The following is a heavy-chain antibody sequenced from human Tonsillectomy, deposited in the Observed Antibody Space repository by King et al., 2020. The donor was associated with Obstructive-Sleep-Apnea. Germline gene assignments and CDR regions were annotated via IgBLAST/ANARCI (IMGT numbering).Heavy chain of an antibody. CDR3: AKDICRCGDRCPKYYYTMDV. J-gene: IGHJ6*02. CDR2: IRYDGTET. CDR1: GFTFSLYG. V-gene: IGHV3-30*02. D-gene: IGHD2-21*01. Sequence: VQLVESGGGVVQPGRSLRLSCAASGFTFSLYGMHWVRQAPGKGLEWVAFIRYDGTETYFGDSVKGRSTISRDNSKNSVELQMNRLRVEDTAVYFCAKDICRCGDRCPKYYYTMDVWGQGTSVIVSS.